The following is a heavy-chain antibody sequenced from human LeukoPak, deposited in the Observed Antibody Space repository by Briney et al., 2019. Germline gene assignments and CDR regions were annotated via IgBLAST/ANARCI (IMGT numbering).Heavy chain of an antibody. J-gene: IGHJ4*02. CDR2: INPNSGGT. CDR1: GYTFTGYY. D-gene: IGHD2-21*02. CDR3: ARGTVVTALIDY. Sequence: RASVKVSCKASGYTFTGYYMHWVRQAPGQGLEWMGWINPNSGGTNYAQKFQGRVTMTRDTSISTAYMELSSLRSEDTAVYYCARGTVVTALIDYWGQGTLVTVSS. V-gene: IGHV1-2*02.